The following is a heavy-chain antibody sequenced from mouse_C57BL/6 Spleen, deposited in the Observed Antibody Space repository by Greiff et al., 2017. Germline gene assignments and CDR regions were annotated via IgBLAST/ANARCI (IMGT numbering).Heavy chain of an antibody. CDR2: IYPGDGDT. Sequence: RVEPGASVKISCKASGYAFSSSWMNWVKQRPGKGLEWIGRIYPGDGDTNYNGKFKGKATLTADKSSSTAYMQLSSLTSEDSAVYFCASGGLRRGFDYWGQGTTLTVSS. CDR3: ASGGLRRGFDY. CDR1: GYAFSSSW. V-gene: IGHV1-82*01. D-gene: IGHD2-4*01. J-gene: IGHJ2*01.